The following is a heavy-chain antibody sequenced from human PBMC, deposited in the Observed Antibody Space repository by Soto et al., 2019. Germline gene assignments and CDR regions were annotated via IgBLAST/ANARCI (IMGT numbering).Heavy chain of an antibody. CDR3: ASGYYDSTGYSIDY. CDR1: GGTFSSFA. V-gene: IGHV1-69*13. CDR2: LIVILGST. D-gene: IGHD3-22*01. J-gene: IGHJ4*02. Sequence: SVKVSCKSSGGTFSSFAFSWVRQAPGEGLEWMGGLIVILGSTNYAQKFEGRVTITADEGSTTVYMEVSGLRSEDTAVYFCASGYYDSTGYSIDYWGQGTQVTVSS.